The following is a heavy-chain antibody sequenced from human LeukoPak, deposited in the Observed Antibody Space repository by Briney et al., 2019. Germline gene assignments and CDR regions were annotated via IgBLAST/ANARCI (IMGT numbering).Heavy chain of an antibody. CDR3: ADFHH. CDR1: GGSINSSIYY. CDR2: IYYSGST. Sequence: SETLSLTCTVSGGSINSSIYYWGWIRQPPGKGLEWIGSIYYSGSTFYNPSLKSRVTISVDTSKNQFSLKLTSVAAADTAVYYCADFHHWGQGTLVTVSS. V-gene: IGHV4-39*01. J-gene: IGHJ1*01.